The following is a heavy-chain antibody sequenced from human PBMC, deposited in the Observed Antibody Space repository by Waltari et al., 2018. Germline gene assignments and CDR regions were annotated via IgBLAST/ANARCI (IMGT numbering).Heavy chain of an antibody. Sequence: QVQLQQWGAGLLKPSETLSLTCAVYGVSFSGYYWSWIRQPPVKGLEWIGEINHSGRTNYNPSLKSRVTRSVDTSKNQFSLKLSSVTAADTAVYYCASGYSYGSYYWYFDLWGRGTLVTVSS. CDR2: INHSGRT. D-gene: IGHD5-18*01. CDR1: GVSFSGYY. J-gene: IGHJ2*01. V-gene: IGHV4-34*01. CDR3: ASGYSYGSYYWYFDL.